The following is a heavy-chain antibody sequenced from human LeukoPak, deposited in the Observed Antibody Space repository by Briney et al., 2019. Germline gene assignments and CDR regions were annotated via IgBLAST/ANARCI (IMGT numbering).Heavy chain of an antibody. J-gene: IGHJ4*02. CDR2: MSGSGGST. V-gene: IGHV3-23*01. CDR3: ARSSGWYG. CDR1: GFTFSNYA. Sequence: PGGSLRLSCAASGFTFSNYAMSWVRQAPGKGLEWVSSMSGSGGSTYYADSVKGRFTISRDNAKNSLYLQMNSLRAEDTAVYYCARSSGWYGWGQGTLVTVSS. D-gene: IGHD6-19*01.